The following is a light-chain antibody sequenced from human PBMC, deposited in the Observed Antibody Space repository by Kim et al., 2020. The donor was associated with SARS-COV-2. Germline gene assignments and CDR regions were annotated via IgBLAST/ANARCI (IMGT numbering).Light chain of an antibody. Sequence: EIVLTQSPGTLSLPPGERVTLSCRASQTIRSNYLAWYQQKPGQAPRLLIYGASSRATGIPDRFSGGGSGTDFTLTISRLEPEDFAVYYCQQYGSSPNTFGQGTRLEIK. CDR1: QTIRSNY. CDR2: GAS. V-gene: IGKV3-20*01. CDR3: QQYGSSPNT. J-gene: IGKJ5*01.